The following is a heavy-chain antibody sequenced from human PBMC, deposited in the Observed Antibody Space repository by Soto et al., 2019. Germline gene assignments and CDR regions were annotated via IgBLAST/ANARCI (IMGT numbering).Heavy chain of an antibody. D-gene: IGHD2-8*01. J-gene: IGHJ4*02. CDR2: INPSGGST. CDR3: ARPPYPGRINAVCYPLDY. V-gene: IGHV1-46*01. CDR1: GYTFTSYY. Sequence: GASVKVSCKASGYTFTSYYMHWVRQAPGQGLEWMGIINPSGGSTNYAQKLQGRVAMTRDTSTSTVYMELNSLRSEDTAVYYCARPPYPGRINAVCYPLDYWGQGTLVTVSS.